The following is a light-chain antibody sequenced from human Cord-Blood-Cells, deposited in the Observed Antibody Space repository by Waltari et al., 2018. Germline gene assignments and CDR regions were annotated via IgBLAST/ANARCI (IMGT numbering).Light chain of an antibody. CDR2: ASS. CDR1: QGISSY. J-gene: IGKJ3*01. CDR3: QELNSYPFT. V-gene: IGKV1-9*01. Sequence: IQLTQPPSSLSASVAHRVTITCRASQGISSYLAWYQQKTGKAPKLLIYASSTLQSGVPSRFSGSGCGTEFTLTISSLQPEDFATYCWQELNSYPFTFGPRTKVDIK.